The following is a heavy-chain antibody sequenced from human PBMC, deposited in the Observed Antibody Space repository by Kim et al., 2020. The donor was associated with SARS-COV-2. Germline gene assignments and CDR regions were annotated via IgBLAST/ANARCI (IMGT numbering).Heavy chain of an antibody. CDR1: GFTVSNYS. D-gene: IGHD6-6*01. Sequence: GGSLRLSCAASGFTVSNYSMNWVRQAPGKGLEWVSYIGSRSKNRYYADSVKGRLTISRDDAKNSLYLQMNSLRDEDSAVYYCARDTTSSSDPLDYWGQGTLVTVSS. V-gene: IGHV3-48*02. J-gene: IGHJ4*02. CDR3: ARDTTSSSDPLDY. CDR2: IGSRSKNR.